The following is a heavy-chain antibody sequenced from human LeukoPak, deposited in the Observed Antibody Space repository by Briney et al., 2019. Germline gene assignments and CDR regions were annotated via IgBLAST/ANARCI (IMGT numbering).Heavy chain of an antibody. D-gene: IGHD2-15*01. J-gene: IGHJ6*02. V-gene: IGHV3-21*01. Sequence: PGGSLRLSCAASGFTFSSDAMSWVRQAPGKGLEWVSSISSSSSYIYYADSVKGRFTISRDNAKNSLYLQMNSLRAEDTAVYYCARFSSVVVVAATIHYYYGMDVWGQGTTVTVSS. CDR3: ARFSSVVVVAATIHYYYGMDV. CDR2: ISSSSSYI. CDR1: GFTFSSDA.